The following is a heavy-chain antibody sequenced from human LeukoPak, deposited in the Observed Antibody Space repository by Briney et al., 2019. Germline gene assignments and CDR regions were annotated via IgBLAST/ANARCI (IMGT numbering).Heavy chain of an antibody. Sequence: PSETLSLTCAVYGGSSSAHSWSWIRQSPGKGLEWIGEVNHSGSTNYNPSLKSRVTISVDTSKNQFSLRLSSMTAADTAVYYCARDVTGSASDYWGQGTLVTVSS. CDR1: GGSSSAHS. CDR2: VNHSGST. D-gene: IGHD1-1*01. J-gene: IGHJ4*02. V-gene: IGHV4-34*01. CDR3: ARDVTGSASDY.